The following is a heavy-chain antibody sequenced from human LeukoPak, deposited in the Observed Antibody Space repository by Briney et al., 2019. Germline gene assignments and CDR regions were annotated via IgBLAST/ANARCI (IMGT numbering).Heavy chain of an antibody. CDR2: ISAYNGNT. V-gene: IGHV1-18*01. D-gene: IGHD1-26*01. Sequence: ASVKVSCKASGGTFSSYAISWVRQAPGQGLEWMGWISAYNGNTNYAQKLQGRVTMTTDTSTSTAYMELRSLRSDDTAVYYCARGRLNSGSYYVWGQGTLVTVSS. J-gene: IGHJ4*02. CDR1: GGTFSSYA. CDR3: ARGRLNSGSYYV.